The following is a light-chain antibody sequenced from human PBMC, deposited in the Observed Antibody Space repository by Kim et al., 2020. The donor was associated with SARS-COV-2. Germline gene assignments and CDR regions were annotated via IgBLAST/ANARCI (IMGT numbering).Light chain of an antibody. J-gene: IGKJ4*01. V-gene: IGKV1-27*01. Sequence: IQMTQSPSSLSASVGDRVTISCRASQDIGNDLAWYQQKPGRVPRLLISVTSTLHSGVPSRFSGSGSGRDFTLTISSLQSEDAATYYCQKCDSAPLTFGGGTKVDIK. CDR2: VTS. CDR3: QKCDSAPLT. CDR1: QDIGND.